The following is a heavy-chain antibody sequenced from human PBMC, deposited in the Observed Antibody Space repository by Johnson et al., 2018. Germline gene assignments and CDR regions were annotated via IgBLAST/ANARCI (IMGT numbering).Heavy chain of an antibody. V-gene: IGHV5-51*03. Sequence: QLVESGAEVKKPGESLKISCKGSGYSFTSYWIGWVRQMPGKGLEWMGIIYPGDSDTRYSPSFQGQVTISADKSISTAYLQWCSLKASDTAIYYCARPRDYYDSTGYFQHWGQGTLVTVSS. J-gene: IGHJ1*01. D-gene: IGHD3-22*01. CDR1: GYSFTSYW. CDR3: ARPRDYYDSTGYFQH. CDR2: IYPGDSDT.